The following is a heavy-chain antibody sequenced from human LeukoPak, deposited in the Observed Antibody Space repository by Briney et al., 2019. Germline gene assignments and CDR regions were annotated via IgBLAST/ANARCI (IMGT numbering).Heavy chain of an antibody. J-gene: IGHJ4*02. CDR3: ARTHYYDSSGYSYYFDY. D-gene: IGHD3-22*01. CDR2: IIPIFGTA. CDR1: GFTFNNYG. V-gene: IGHV1-69*13. Sequence: ASVKVSCKASGFTFNNYGINWVRQAPGQGLEWMGGIIPIFGTANYAQKFQGRVTITADESTSTAYMELSSLRSEDTAVYYCARTHYYDSSGYSYYFDYWGQGTLVTVSS.